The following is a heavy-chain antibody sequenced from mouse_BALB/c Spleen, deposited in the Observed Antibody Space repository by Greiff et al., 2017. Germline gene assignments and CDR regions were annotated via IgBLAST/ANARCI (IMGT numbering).Heavy chain of an antibody. V-gene: IGHV2-9*02. CDR3: ARDPLYYGNPYWYFDV. Sequence: VQLVESGPGLVAPSQSLSITCTVSGFSLTSYGVHWVRQPPGKGLEWLGVIWAGGSTNYNSALISRLSISKDNSKSQVFLKMNSLQTDDTAMYYCARDPLYYGNPYWYFDVWGAGTTVTVSS. CDR1: GFSLTSYG. CDR2: IWAGGST. J-gene: IGHJ1*01. D-gene: IGHD2-1*01.